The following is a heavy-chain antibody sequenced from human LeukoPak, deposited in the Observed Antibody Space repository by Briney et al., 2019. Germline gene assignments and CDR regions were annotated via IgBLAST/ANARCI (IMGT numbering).Heavy chain of an antibody. J-gene: IGHJ4*02. CDR3: ARDTAGPYSYGFSTSDY. CDR2: ISGSGGST. CDR1: GFTFSSYA. D-gene: IGHD5-18*01. Sequence: PGGSLRLSCAASGFTFSSYAMSWVRQAPGKGLEWVSAISGSGGSTYYADSVKGRFTISRDNSKNTLYLQMNSLRAEDTAVYYCARDTAGPYSYGFSTSDYWGQGTLVTVSS. V-gene: IGHV3-23*01.